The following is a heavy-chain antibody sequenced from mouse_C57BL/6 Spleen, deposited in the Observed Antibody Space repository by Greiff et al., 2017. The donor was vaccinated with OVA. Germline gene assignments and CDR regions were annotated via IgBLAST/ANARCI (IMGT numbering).Heavy chain of an antibody. D-gene: IGHD2-1*01. V-gene: IGHV1-4*01. CDR3: AVASYGNSFDY. CDR1: CYTFTSYT. CDR2: INPRSGYP. Sequence: VPLQQSGAELARPGASVKMSCKASCYTFTSYTMHWVKQRPGPGLEWIGYINPRSGYPKYNQKFKDKATLTADKSSSTAYMQLSSLTSEDSAVYYCAVASYGNSFDYWGQGTTLTVAS. J-gene: IGHJ2*01.